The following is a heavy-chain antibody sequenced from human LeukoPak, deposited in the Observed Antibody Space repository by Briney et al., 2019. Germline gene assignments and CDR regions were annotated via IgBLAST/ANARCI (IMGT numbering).Heavy chain of an antibody. CDR3: ARDSRYYYGSGTFDY. Sequence: SETLSLTCTVSGYSISSGYYWGWIRQPPGKGLEWIGSIYHSGSTYYNPSLKSRVTISVDTSKNQFSLKLSSVTAADTAVYYCARDSRYYYGSGTFDYWGQGTLVTVSS. V-gene: IGHV4-38-2*02. J-gene: IGHJ4*02. D-gene: IGHD3-10*01. CDR2: IYHSGST. CDR1: GYSISSGYY.